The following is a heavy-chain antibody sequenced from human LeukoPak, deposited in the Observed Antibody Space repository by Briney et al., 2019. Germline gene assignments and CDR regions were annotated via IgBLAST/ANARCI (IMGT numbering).Heavy chain of an antibody. CDR1: GFTFNTYT. CDR3: ARDDGFTGTPIFDY. V-gene: IGHV3-21*01. Sequence: GGSLRLSCAASGFTFNTYTMNWVRQAPGKGLEWVSSINYSGSDIYYADSLRGRFTVSRDNAKNSLYLQMNSLRAEDTAIYFCARDDGFTGTPIFDYWGQGTLVTVSS. CDR2: INYSGSDI. D-gene: IGHD1-1*01. J-gene: IGHJ4*02.